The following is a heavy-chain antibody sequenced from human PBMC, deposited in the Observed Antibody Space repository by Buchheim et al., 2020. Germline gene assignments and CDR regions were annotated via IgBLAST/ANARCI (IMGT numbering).Heavy chain of an antibody. J-gene: IGHJ4*02. CDR1: GFTFSSYA. CDR3: ARESFGGPFDY. Sequence: QVQLVESGGGVVQPGRSLRLSCAASGFTFSSYAMHWVRQAPGKGLEWVAVISYDGSNKYYADSVKGRFTISRDNSKNTLYLQMNSLRAVDTAVYYCARESFGGPFDYWGQGTL. D-gene: IGHD3-10*01. CDR2: ISYDGSNK. V-gene: IGHV3-30*04.